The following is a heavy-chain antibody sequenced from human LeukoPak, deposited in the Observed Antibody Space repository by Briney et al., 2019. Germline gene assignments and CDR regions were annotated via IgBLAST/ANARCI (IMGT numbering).Heavy chain of an antibody. CDR3: AKDSYVDTAMVFYYYYYMDV. CDR1: GFTFSSYA. Sequence: PGGSLRLSCAASGFTFSSYAMSWVRQAPGKGLEWVSAISGSGGSTYYADSVKGRYTISRDNSKNTLYLQMTSLRAEDTAVYYCAKDSYVDTAMVFYYYYYMDVWGKGTTVTVSS. D-gene: IGHD5-18*01. CDR2: ISGSGGST. J-gene: IGHJ6*03. V-gene: IGHV3-23*01.